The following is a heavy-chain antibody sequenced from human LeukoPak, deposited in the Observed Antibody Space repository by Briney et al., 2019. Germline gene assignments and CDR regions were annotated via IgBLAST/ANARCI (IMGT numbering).Heavy chain of an antibody. CDR2: IYYIGST. D-gene: IGHD3-10*01. CDR3: ATRFTMVRGVIPY. CDR1: GGSISSSSYY. Sequence: PSETLSLTCTVSGGSISSSSYYWGWIRQPPGKGLEWIGSIYYIGSTYYNPSLKSRVTISVDTSKNQFSLKLSSVTAADTAVYYCATRFTMVRGVIPYWGQGTLVTVSS. J-gene: IGHJ4*02. V-gene: IGHV4-39*01.